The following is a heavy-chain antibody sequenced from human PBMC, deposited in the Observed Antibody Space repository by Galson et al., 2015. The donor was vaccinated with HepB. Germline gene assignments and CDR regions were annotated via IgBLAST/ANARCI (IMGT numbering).Heavy chain of an antibody. CDR2: FDPEDGTA. D-gene: IGHD5-24*01. CDR1: GYTLTELS. CDR3: ARWQSNYVDY. V-gene: IGHV1-24*01. Sequence: SVKVSCKVSGYTLTELSMHWVRQAPGKGLEWMGGFDPEDGTANYAQKFQGRVTITADESTSTAYMELSSLRSEDTAVYYCARWQSNYVDYWGQGTLVTVSS. J-gene: IGHJ4*02.